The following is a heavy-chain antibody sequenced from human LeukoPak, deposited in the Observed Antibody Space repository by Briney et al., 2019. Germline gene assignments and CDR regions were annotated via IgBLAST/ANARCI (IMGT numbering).Heavy chain of an antibody. CDR1: GYTFTSYD. J-gene: IGHJ4*02. Sequence: ASVKVSCKASGYTFTSYDINWVRQATGQGLEWMGWMNPNSGNTGYAQKFQGRVTMTRNTSISTTYMELSSLRSEDTAVYYCARRLDYYDSSGYYPMSDYWGQGTLATVSS. CDR3: ARRLDYYDSSGYYPMSDY. D-gene: IGHD3-22*01. V-gene: IGHV1-8*01. CDR2: MNPNSGNT.